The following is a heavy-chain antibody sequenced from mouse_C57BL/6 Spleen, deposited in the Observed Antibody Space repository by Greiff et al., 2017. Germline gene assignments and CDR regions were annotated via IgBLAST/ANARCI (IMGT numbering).Heavy chain of an antibody. CDR1: GYTFTDYE. CDR3: TRSGSNYVPYYFDY. D-gene: IGHD2-5*01. Sequence: VQLQQSGAELVRPGASVTLSCKASGYTFTDYEMHWVKQTPVHGLEWIGAIDPETGGTAYNQKFKGKAILTADKSSSTAYMELRSLTSEDSAVYYCTRSGSNYVPYYFDYWGQGTTLTVSS. J-gene: IGHJ2*01. CDR2: IDPETGGT. V-gene: IGHV1-15*01.